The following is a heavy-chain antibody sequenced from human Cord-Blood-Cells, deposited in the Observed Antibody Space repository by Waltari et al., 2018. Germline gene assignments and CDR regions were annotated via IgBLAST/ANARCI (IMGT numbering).Heavy chain of an antibody. CDR3: GRFGTGYDFWGGYYMGWFDT. Sequence: QVQLQEPGPGLVKPSETLSPTCTIPGGSISSYYWSWIRHPPGKGLEWTGYIYNSGSTNYTPCGRRGWTLAVDTSKTQFSLELSSVTAADTAVDYWGRFGTGYDFWGGYYMGWFDTWGQGTLVTVSS. V-gene: IGHV4-59*01. CDR1: GGSISSYY. D-gene: IGHD3-3*01. CDR2: IYNSGST. J-gene: IGHJ5*02.